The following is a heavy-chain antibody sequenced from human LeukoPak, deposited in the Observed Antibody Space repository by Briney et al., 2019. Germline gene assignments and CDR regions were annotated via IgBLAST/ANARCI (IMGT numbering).Heavy chain of an antibody. D-gene: IGHD1-26*01. CDR2: ISSSSNYI. J-gene: IGHJ3*02. CDR3: ARDVGASAPDAFDI. V-gene: IGHV3-21*01. Sequence: GGSLRLSXAASGFTFSTYNMHWVPQAPGKGLEWVSYISSSSNYIYYADSVKGRFTISRDNAKNSLYLQMNSLRAEDTDVYYCARDVGASAPDAFDIWGQGTMVTVSS. CDR1: GFTFSTYN.